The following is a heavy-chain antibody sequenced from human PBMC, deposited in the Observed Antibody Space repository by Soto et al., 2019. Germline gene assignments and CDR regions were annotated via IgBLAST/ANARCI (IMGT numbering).Heavy chain of an antibody. D-gene: IGHD3-22*01. CDR1: GFTFTSSA. J-gene: IGHJ4*03. Sequence: SVKVSCKASGFTFTSSAVQWVRQARGQRLEWIGWIVVGSGNTNYAQKFQERVTITRDMSTSTAYMELSSLRSEDTAVYYCAAQPLPTYYDSSGYYFDYWGQGTTVTVSS. CDR3: AAQPLPTYYDSSGYYFDY. CDR2: IVVGSGNT. V-gene: IGHV1-58*01.